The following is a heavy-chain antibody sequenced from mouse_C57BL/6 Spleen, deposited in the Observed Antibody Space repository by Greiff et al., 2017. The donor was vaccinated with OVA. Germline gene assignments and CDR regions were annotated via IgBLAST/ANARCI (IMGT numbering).Heavy chain of an antibody. J-gene: IGHJ2*01. Sequence: VHVKQSVAELVRPGASVKLSCTASGFNIKNTYMHWVKQRPEQGLEWIGRIDPANGNTIYAPKFQGKATITADKSSNTAYLQLSSLTSEYNAIYYCARSEAYYSNSFDYWGQGTTLTVSS. V-gene: IGHV14-3*01. CDR2: IDPANGNT. CDR3: ARSEAYYSNSFDY. D-gene: IGHD2-5*01. CDR1: GFNIKNTY.